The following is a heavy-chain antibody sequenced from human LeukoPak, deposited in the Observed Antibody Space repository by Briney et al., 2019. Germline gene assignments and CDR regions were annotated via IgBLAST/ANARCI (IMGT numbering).Heavy chain of an antibody. Sequence: SVKVSCKASGFTFTSSAVQWVRQARGQRLEWVGWIVVGSGNTNYAQRLQERATITRDRSTSTAYMELSSLRSEDTAVYYCAAETGDILTAIDPWGQGTLVTVSS. J-gene: IGHJ5*02. CDR2: IVVGSGNT. D-gene: IGHD3-9*01. V-gene: IGHV1-58*01. CDR3: AAETGDILTAIDP. CDR1: GFTFTSSA.